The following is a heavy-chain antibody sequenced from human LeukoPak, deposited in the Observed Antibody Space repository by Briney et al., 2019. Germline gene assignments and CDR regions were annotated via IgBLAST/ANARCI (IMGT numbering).Heavy chain of an antibody. D-gene: IGHD3-3*01. V-gene: IGHV7-4-1*02. CDR1: GYTFTSYA. CDR2: INTNTGNP. CDR3: ARFFPAFGVVIRRTFDY. Sequence: ASVKVSCKASGYTFTSYAMNWVRQAPGQGLEWMGWINTNTGNPTYAQGFTGRFVFSLDPSVSTAYLQISSLKAEDTAVYYCARFFPAFGVVIRRTFDYWGQGTLVTVSS. J-gene: IGHJ4*02.